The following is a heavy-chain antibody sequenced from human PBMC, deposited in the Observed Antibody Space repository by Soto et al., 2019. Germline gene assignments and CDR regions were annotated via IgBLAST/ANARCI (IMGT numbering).Heavy chain of an antibody. V-gene: IGHV1-69*12. CDR3: AREYSSSSNYYYGMDV. CDR1: GGTFSSYA. Sequence: QVQLVQSGAEVKKPGSSVKVSCKASGGTFSSYAISWVRQAPGQGLEWMGGIIPIFGTANYAQKFQGRVTITADESTSRAYMELSSLRSEDTAVYYCAREYSSSSNYYYGMDVWGQGTTVTVSS. J-gene: IGHJ6*02. CDR2: IIPIFGTA. D-gene: IGHD6-6*01.